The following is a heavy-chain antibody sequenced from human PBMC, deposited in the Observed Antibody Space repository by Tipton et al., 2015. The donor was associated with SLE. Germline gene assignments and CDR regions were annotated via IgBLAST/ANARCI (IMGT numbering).Heavy chain of an antibody. Sequence: TLSLTCTVSGGSISSHYWSWIRQPPGKGLEWIGYIYYSGSTNYNPSLKSRVTISVDTSKNQFSLKLSSVTAADTAVYYCARYGTYDGSRYFQHWGQGTLVTVPS. CDR2: IYYSGST. D-gene: IGHD1-26*01. CDR1: GGSISSHY. V-gene: IGHV4-59*11. CDR3: ARYGTYDGSRYFQH. J-gene: IGHJ1*01.